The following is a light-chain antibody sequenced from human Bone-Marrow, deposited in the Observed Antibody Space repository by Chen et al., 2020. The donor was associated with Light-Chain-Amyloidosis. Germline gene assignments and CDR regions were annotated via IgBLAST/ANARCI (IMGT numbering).Light chain of an antibody. Sequence: QSVLTQPPSASGTPGQRVTISCSGSSSNIGSQTVNWYQQLPGTAPKLLIYRNNQRPSGLPDRFSGSKSGTSASLAISGLQSEDEADYYCAAWDDRLNGPVFGGGTKLTVL. V-gene: IGLV1-44*01. CDR2: RNN. CDR1: SSNIGSQT. J-gene: IGLJ3*02. CDR3: AAWDDRLNGPV.